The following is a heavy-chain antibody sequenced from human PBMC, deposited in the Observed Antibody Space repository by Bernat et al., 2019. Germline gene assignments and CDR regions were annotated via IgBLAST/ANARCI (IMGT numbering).Heavy chain of an antibody. J-gene: IGHJ3*02. CDR3: EADGSSWRAFDI. Sequence: QMQLVQSGPEVKKPVTSVKVSCKASGFTFTSSAVQCVRQALGQRLWWIGCIVVGSGNTNYAQKFQERVTITRDMSTSTAYMELSSLRSEDTAVYYCEADGSSWRAFDIWGQGTMVTVSS. D-gene: IGHD6-13*01. CDR1: GFTFTSSA. CDR2: IVVGSGNT. V-gene: IGHV1-58*01.